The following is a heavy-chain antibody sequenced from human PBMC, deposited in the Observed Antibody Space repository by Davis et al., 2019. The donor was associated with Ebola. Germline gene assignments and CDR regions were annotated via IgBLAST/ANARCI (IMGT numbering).Heavy chain of an antibody. Sequence: MPSETLSLTCTVSGGSISSGGYYWSWIRQHPGKGLEWIGYIYYSGSTYYNPSLKSRVTISVDTSKNQFSLKLSSVTAADTAVYYCARADYGDYVGLGGYGMDVWSQGTTVTVSS. CDR2: IYYSGST. CDR1: GGSISSGGYY. V-gene: IGHV4-31*03. J-gene: IGHJ6*02. CDR3: ARADYGDYVGLGGYGMDV. D-gene: IGHD4-17*01.